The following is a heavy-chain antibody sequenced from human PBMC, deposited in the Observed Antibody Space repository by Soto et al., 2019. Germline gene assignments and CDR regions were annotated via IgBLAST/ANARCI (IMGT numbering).Heavy chain of an antibody. CDR2: ISGYNGQT. D-gene: IGHD3-10*01. CDR3: ARDNRKELWVEGLNAMDV. J-gene: IGHJ6*02. Sequence: ASVKVSCKASAYTFTTYGISWVRQAPGQGLEWMGWISGYNGQTNYPQKFRGRVTLTKDTSTSTAYMELRSLRSDDTAMYYCARDNRKELWVEGLNAMDVWGQGTTVTVSS. V-gene: IGHV1-18*04. CDR1: AYTFTTYG.